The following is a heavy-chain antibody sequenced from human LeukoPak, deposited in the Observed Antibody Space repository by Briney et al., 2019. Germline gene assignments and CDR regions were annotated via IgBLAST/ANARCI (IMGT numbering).Heavy chain of an antibody. Sequence: GGSLRLSCAASGFTFSRYWMNWIRQAPGKGLEWVAVISYDGSNKYYADSVKGRFTISRDNSKNTLYLQMNSLRAEDTAVYYCARDRRSGCSSTSCYPDYWGQGTLVTVSS. V-gene: IGHV3-30-3*01. CDR3: ARDRRSGCSSTSCYPDY. CDR2: ISYDGSNK. J-gene: IGHJ4*02. D-gene: IGHD2-2*01. CDR1: GFTFSRYW.